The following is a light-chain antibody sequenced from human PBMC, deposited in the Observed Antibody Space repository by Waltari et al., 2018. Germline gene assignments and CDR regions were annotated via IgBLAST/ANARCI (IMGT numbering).Light chain of an antibody. CDR2: TNS. J-gene: IGLJ7*01. CDR1: YFGTGD. CDR3: QVWDVESDHVF. Sequence: SYGLTQPPSVSVSPGQTARITRGGDYFGTGDGNWYQQKPPQAPLLVIYTNSARPSGIPDRFSGSRSGNTATLIIGGVEAGDEAEYYCQVWDVESDHVFFGGGTRLTVL. V-gene: IGLV3-21*01.